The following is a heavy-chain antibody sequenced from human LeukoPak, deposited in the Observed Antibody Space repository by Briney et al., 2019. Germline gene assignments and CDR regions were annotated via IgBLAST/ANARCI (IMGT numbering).Heavy chain of an antibody. J-gene: IGHJ4*02. D-gene: IGHD6-13*01. CDR1: GGSINNYY. CDR3: ARQGGYSSSPDF. V-gene: IGHV4-59*08. Sequence: SETRSLTCTVSGGSINNYYWNWIRQPPGKGLEWIGYIYYSGSTNYNPSLKSRVTISVDTSKNQFSLKLSSVTAADTAVYYCARQGGYSSSPDFWGQGTLVTVSS. CDR2: IYYSGST.